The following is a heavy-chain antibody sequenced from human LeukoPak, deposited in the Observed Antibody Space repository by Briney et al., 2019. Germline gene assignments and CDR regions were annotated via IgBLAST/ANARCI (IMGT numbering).Heavy chain of an antibody. Sequence: ASVKVSCKVSGYTLTELSMHWVRQAPGKGLEWMGGFDPEDGETNYAQKFQGRVTITADESTSTAYMELSSLRSEDTAVYYCARVECSGGSCPSDYRGQGTLVTVSS. CDR3: ARVECSGGSCPSDY. J-gene: IGHJ4*02. V-gene: IGHV1-24*01. CDR1: GYTLTELS. CDR2: FDPEDGET. D-gene: IGHD2-15*01.